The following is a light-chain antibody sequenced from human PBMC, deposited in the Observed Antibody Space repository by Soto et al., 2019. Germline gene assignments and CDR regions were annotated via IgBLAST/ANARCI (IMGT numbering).Light chain of an antibody. Sequence: QSALTQPPSASGSPGQSVTISCTGTSSDVGGYNYVSWYQQHPAKAPKLMIYEVSNRPSGVPDRFSGYKSGNTASLTVSGLQAEDEADYYCSSYAGSNNLVFGTGTKVTVL. V-gene: IGLV2-8*01. J-gene: IGLJ1*01. CDR3: SSYAGSNNLV. CDR1: SSDVGGYNY. CDR2: EVS.